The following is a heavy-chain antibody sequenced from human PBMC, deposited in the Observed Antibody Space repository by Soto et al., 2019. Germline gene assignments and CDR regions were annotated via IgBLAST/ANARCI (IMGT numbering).Heavy chain of an antibody. Sequence: ASVKVSCKASGYTFTSYYMHWVRQAPGQGLEWMGIINPSGGSTSYAQKFQGRVTMTRDTSTSTVYMELSSLRSEDTAVYYCARAHRPYYDYVWGSYRPNDYWGQGILVTVSS. CDR3: ARAHRPYYDYVWGSYRPNDY. CDR1: GYTFTSYY. CDR2: INPSGGST. V-gene: IGHV1-46*01. J-gene: IGHJ4*02. D-gene: IGHD3-16*02.